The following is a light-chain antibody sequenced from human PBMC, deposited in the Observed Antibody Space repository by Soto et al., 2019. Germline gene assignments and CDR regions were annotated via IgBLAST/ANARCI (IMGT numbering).Light chain of an antibody. Sequence: DIQMTQSPSSLSASVGDRVTITCRASQGIRSDLGWYQQKPGRAPKRLIYAASRLQSGVPSRFSAGGSGTEFILTIGSLQPEDFATYYCLQHNDYPYTFGQGTKVDIK. CDR2: AAS. J-gene: IGKJ2*01. CDR3: LQHNDYPYT. CDR1: QGIRSD. V-gene: IGKV1-17*01.